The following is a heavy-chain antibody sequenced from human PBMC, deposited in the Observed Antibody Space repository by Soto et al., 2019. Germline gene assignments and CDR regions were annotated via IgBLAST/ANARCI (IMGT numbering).Heavy chain of an antibody. Sequence: QVHLQESGPGLVKPSETLSLTCTVSGDSISTDYWSWIRQSPVKGLEWIGVIYYGGSTNYNPSLKRRVTISVDTPKNQCSLKLSSVTAADTAVYYCAKNWNWGSLVHWGQGTLVTVSS. V-gene: IGHV4-59*08. D-gene: IGHD7-27*01. J-gene: IGHJ4*02. CDR3: AKNWNWGSLVH. CDR2: IYYGGST. CDR1: GDSISTDY.